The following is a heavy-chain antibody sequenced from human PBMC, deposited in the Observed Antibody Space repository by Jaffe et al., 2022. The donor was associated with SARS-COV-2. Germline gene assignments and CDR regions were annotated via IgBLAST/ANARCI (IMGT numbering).Heavy chain of an antibody. J-gene: IGHJ6*02. CDR3: AKDFFGGIAAAAHYYYYGMDV. D-gene: IGHD6-13*01. Sequence: QVQLVESGGGVVQPGRSLRLSCAASGFTFSSYGMHWVRQAPGKGLEWVAVISYDGSNKYYADSVKGRFTISRDNSKNTLYLQMNSLRAEDTAVYYCAKDFFGGIAAAAHYYYYGMDVWGQGTTVTVSS. CDR1: GFTFSSYG. CDR2: ISYDGSNK. V-gene: IGHV3-30*18.